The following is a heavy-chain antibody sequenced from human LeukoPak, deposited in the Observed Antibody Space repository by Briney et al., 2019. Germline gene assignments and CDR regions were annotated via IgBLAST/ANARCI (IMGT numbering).Heavy chain of an antibody. CDR1: GFTFDDYA. J-gene: IGHJ4*02. V-gene: IGHV3-9*01. Sequence: GGSLRLSCAASGFTFDDYAMHWVRQAPGKGLEWVSGISWNSGSIGYADSVKGRFTISRDNAKNSLYLQMNSLRAEDTAVYYCARAPPDTGWYFDYWGQGTLVTVSS. CDR3: ARAPPDTGWYFDY. D-gene: IGHD6-19*01. CDR2: ISWNSGSI.